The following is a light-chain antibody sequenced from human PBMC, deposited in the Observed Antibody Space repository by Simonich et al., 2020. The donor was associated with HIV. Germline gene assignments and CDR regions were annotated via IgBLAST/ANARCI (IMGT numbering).Light chain of an antibody. CDR2: WAS. V-gene: IGKV4-1*01. CDR3: QQYYSTPRT. J-gene: IGKJ1*01. CDR1: QCVLYSSNNKNY. Sequence: DIVMTQSPDSLAVSLGERATINCKSSQCVLYSSNNKNYLAWYQQKPGQPPKLLIYWASTRESGVPDRFSGSGSGTDFTLTISSLQAEDVAVYYGQQYYSTPRTFGQGTKVEIK.